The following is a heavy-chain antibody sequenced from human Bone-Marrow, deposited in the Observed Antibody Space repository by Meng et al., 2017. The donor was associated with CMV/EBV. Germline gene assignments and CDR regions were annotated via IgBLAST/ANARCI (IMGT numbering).Heavy chain of an antibody. Sequence: LSLTCAASGFTFSSYSMNWVRQAPGKGLEWVSSISSSSSYIYYADSVKGRFTISRDNSKNTLYLQMNSLRAEDTAVYYCAREGLEDAFDIWGQGTMVTVSS. V-gene: IGHV3-21*01. CDR1: GFTFSSYS. D-gene: IGHD3/OR15-3a*01. J-gene: IGHJ3*02. CDR2: ISSSSSYI. CDR3: AREGLEDAFDI.